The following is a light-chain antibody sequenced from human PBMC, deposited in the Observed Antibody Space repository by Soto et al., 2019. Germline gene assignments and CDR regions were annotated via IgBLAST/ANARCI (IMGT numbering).Light chain of an antibody. CDR3: QQYGSSPPKT. V-gene: IGKV3-20*01. CDR1: QSVSSSY. Sequence: EIVLTQSPGTLSLSPGARATLSCSASQSVSSSYLAWYQQKPGQAPRLLIYGASSSATGIPDRFSGSGSGTDVTLTISRLEPEDFAVYYCQQYGSSPPKTFGQGTQLEIK. CDR2: GAS. J-gene: IGKJ2*01.